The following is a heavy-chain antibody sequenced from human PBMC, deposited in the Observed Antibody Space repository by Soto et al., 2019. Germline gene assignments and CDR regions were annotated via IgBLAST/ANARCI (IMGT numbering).Heavy chain of an antibody. V-gene: IGHV3-53*01. CDR1: GFIVSSNY. Sequence: AGGSLRLSCAASGFIVSSNYMSWVRQAPGKGLEWVSVIYSGGSTYYADSVKGRFTISRDNSKNTLYLQMNSLRAEDTAVYYCVRVAVMYYYGMDVWGQGTTVTVSS. CDR3: VRVAVMYYYGMDV. CDR2: IYSGGST. D-gene: IGHD2-8*01. J-gene: IGHJ6*02.